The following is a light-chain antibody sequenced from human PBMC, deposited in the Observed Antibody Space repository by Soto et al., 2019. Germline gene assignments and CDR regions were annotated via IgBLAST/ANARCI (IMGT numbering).Light chain of an antibody. CDR2: RTS. CDR1: QSFSTW. V-gene: IGKV1-5*03. CDR3: QEYSRYPYT. Sequence: DIQMTQSPSTLSVSVGDRVTITFRASQSFSTWLAWYQQKPGKAPKLLIYRTSSLKNRVQARFSGSGSGTEFTLTITSLQPDDIANYYCQEYSRYPYTFGQGTKLEIK. J-gene: IGKJ2*01.